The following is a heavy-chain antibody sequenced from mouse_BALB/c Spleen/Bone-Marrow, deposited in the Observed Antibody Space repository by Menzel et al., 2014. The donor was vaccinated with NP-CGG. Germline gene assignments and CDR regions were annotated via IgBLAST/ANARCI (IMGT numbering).Heavy chain of an antibody. CDR3: TDMGYYGSSYAMDY. CDR2: INPRHGGT. V-gene: IGHV1S16*01. Sequence: VQLQESGAELVTPGASVKLSCKASGYPFTSYWMHWVKLRPGQGFEWIGEINPRHGGTTYNEKFQRKATLTVDKSSSTDYMQLSSLTAEDAAVYYCTDMGYYGSSYAMDYWGQGTSGTVSS. CDR1: GYPFTSYW. D-gene: IGHD1-1*01. J-gene: IGHJ4*01.